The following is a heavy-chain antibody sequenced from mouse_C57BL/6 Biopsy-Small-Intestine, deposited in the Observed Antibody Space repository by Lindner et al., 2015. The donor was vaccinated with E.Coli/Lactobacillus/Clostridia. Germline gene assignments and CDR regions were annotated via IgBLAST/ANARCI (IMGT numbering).Heavy chain of an antibody. V-gene: IGHV5-17*01. CDR2: ISSGSSTI. CDR1: GFTFSDYG. CDR3: AIYYGNLGGAMDY. Sequence: VQLQESGGGLVKPGGSLKLSCAASGFTFSDYGTHWVRQAPEKGLEWVAYISSGSSTIYYAGTVKGRFTISRDNAKNTLFLQMTSLRSEDTAMYYCAIYYGNLGGAMDYWGQGTSVTVSS. D-gene: IGHD2-1*01. J-gene: IGHJ4*01.